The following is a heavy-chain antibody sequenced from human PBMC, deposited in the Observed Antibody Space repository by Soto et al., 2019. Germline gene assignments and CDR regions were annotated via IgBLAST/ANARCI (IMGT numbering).Heavy chain of an antibody. D-gene: IGHD5-18*01. V-gene: IGHV3-23*01. CDR3: AKDGLWGPRPRARFDY. CDR2: ISGSGGST. J-gene: IGHJ4*02. CDR1: GFTFSSYD. Sequence: EVQLLESGGGLVQPGGSLRLSCAASGFTFSSYDMSWVRQAPGKGLEWVSGISGSGGSTYYADSVKGRFTISRDNSKNTLYLQMNNLRADDTAVYYCAKDGLWGPRPRARFDYWGQGTLVTVSS.